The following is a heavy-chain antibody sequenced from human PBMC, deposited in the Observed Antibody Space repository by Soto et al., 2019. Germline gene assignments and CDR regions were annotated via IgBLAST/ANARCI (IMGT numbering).Heavy chain of an antibody. D-gene: IGHD3-10*01. J-gene: IGHJ5*02. CDR1: GGSISGYY. CDR2: INHSGST. V-gene: IGHV4-34*01. Sequence: SETLSLTCTVSGGSISGYYWSWIRQPPGKGLEWIGEINHSGSTNYNPSLKSRVTISVDTSKNQFSLKLSSVTAADTAVYYCARGRGVINPKWFDPWGQGTLVTVSS. CDR3: ARGRGVINPKWFDP.